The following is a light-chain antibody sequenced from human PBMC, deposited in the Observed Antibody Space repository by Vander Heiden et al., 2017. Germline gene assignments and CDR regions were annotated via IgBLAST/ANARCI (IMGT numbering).Light chain of an antibody. J-gene: IGKJ5*01. Sequence: IQMTSYPTSLSASVGDRVTITSRASQSISSYLNWYQQKPGKAPKLLIYASSSLQSGFPSRFCVSLSGTDFTLSSSFLQPEDFAAYYCQQNYSTPPWCTFGQGTRLEIK. V-gene: IGKV1-39*01. CDR1: QSISSY. CDR3: QQNYSTPPWCT. CDR2: ASS.